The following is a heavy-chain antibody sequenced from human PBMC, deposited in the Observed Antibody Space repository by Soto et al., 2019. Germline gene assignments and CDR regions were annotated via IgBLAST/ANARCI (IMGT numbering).Heavy chain of an antibody. CDR1: GGSISRYY. CDR2: IYYSGT. D-gene: IGHD3-22*01. V-gene: IGHV4-59*01. Sequence: SETLSLTYSVSGGSISRYYWSWIRQPPGKRMEWIAYIYYSGTSYSPSLKSRVSISLDTSKNQFSLKLSSVTAADTAVYYCASTYDGSGPNSGGYAFNIWGQGPMV. CDR3: ASTYDGSGPNSGGYAFNI. J-gene: IGHJ3*02.